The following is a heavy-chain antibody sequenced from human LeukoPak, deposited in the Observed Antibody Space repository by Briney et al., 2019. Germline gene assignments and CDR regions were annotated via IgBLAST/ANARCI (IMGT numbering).Heavy chain of an antibody. CDR2: IKGDGSAR. V-gene: IGHV3-7*01. CDR1: GFTFSSYW. CDR3: ARDRIAAAGTDYDY. Sequence: GGSLRLSCGASGFTFSSYWMTWVRQAPGNGLEWVANIKGDGSARYYVDSVKGRFTISRDNAYNSVYLQMNSLRPEDTAVYYCARDRIAAAGTDYDYWGQGVLVTVSS. D-gene: IGHD6-13*01. J-gene: IGHJ4*02.